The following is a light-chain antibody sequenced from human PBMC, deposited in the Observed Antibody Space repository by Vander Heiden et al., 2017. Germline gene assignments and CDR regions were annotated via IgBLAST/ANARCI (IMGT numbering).Light chain of an antibody. J-gene: IGKJ1*01. CDR1: QSISSY. Sequence: DTQMTQSPSPLSASVGDSVPITCRASQSISSYLNWYQQKPGKAPKLLIYAASSLQSGVPSRFSGSGSGTDFTLTISRLQPEDFATYYCQQSDSTPQTFGQGTKVEIK. CDR2: AAS. CDR3: QQSDSTPQT. V-gene: IGKV1-39*01.